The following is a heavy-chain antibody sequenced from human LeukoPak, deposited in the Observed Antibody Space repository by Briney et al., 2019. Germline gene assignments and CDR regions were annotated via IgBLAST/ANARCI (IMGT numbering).Heavy chain of an antibody. Sequence: PGESLQISFQGSGYPFTNYWIAWVRPMPGKGLEWMGIIYPYDSDTRYSPSFQGQVTISADKSISTAYLQWSSLKASDTAMYYCARRGENFYAFDYWGQGTLVTVSS. J-gene: IGHJ4*02. D-gene: IGHD5/OR15-5a*01. V-gene: IGHV5-51*01. CDR2: IYPYDSDT. CDR3: ARRGENFYAFDY. CDR1: GYPFTNYW.